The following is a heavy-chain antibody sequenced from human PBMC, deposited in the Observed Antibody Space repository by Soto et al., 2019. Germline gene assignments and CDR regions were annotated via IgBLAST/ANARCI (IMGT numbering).Heavy chain of an antibody. D-gene: IGHD4-17*01. Sequence: QVQLVQSGAEVKKPGASVKVSCKASGYTFTSYGISWVRQAPGQGLEWMGWISAYNGNTNYAQKLQGRVTMTTDTSTSTAYMELRSLRSDDTAVYYCAKDLTNRKTTVTSGWFDPWGQGTLVTVSS. V-gene: IGHV1-18*04. CDR2: ISAYNGNT. CDR1: GYTFTSYG. J-gene: IGHJ5*02. CDR3: AKDLTNRKTTVTSGWFDP.